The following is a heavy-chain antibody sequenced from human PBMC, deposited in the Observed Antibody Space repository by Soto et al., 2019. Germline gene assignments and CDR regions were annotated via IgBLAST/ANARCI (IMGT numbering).Heavy chain of an antibody. J-gene: IGHJ6*02. CDR1: DVTFNNHA. CDR2: ISGSGGST. D-gene: IGHD4-4*01. CDR3: AKMQQSNGMDV. Sequence: XESLSLSFAASDVTFNNHAMTWVRQAPGKGLEWVSTISGSGGSTYSADSVKGRFTISRDNSKHTLYLQMNSLRVEDTAIYYCAKMQQSNGMDVWGQGTTVTVSS. V-gene: IGHV3-23*01.